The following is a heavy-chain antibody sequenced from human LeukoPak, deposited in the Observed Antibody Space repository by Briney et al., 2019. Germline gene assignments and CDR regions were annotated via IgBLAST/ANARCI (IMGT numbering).Heavy chain of an antibody. Sequence: SVTVSCKASGYTFTGYYMHWVRQAPGQGLEWMGGIIPIFGTANYAQKFQGRVTITADESTSTAYMELSSLRSEDTAVYYCARDLGKTYYYDSSGYPDWGQGTLVTVSS. J-gene: IGHJ4*02. CDR3: ARDLGKTYYYDSSGYPD. D-gene: IGHD3-22*01. V-gene: IGHV1-69*13. CDR2: IIPIFGTA. CDR1: GYTFTGYY.